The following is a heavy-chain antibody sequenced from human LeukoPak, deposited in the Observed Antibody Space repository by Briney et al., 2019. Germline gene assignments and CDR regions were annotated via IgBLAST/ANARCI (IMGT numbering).Heavy chain of an antibody. CDR2: ISDSGGRA. V-gene: IGHV3-23*01. CDR1: GLTFSSFA. Sequence: GGSLRLSCAASGLTFSSFAMGWVRQAPGKGLEWVSIISDSGGRAYYADSVRGRFTISRDNSKNTLYLQMNSLRAEDTALYYCAKRLAAVGAVDYWGQGTLVTVSS. J-gene: IGHJ4*02. D-gene: IGHD6-13*01. CDR3: AKRLAAVGAVDY.